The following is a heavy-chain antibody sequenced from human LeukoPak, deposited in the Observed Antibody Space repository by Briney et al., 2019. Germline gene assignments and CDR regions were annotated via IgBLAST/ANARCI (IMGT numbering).Heavy chain of an antibody. CDR1: GYTFTSYY. J-gene: IGHJ6*03. Sequence: GASVKVSCKASGYTFTSYYMHWVRQAPGQGLEWMGIINPSGGSTSYAQKFQGRVTMTRDTSTSTVYMELSSLRSEDTAVYYCARDYSTVTTRNYYYYMDVWGKGTTVTISS. D-gene: IGHD4-17*01. CDR3: ARDYSTVTTRNYYYYMDV. CDR2: INPSGGST. V-gene: IGHV1-46*01.